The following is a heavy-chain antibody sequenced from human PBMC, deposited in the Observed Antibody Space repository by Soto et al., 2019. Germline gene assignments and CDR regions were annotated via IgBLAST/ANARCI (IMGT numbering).Heavy chain of an antibody. J-gene: IGHJ5*02. CDR1: GYTFTSYG. V-gene: IGHV1-18*04. D-gene: IGHD2-21*02. CDR2: ISAYNGNT. CDR3: ARGRGPYCGGDCYPNWFDP. Sequence: GASVKVSCKASGYTFTSYGISWVRQAPGQGLEWMGRISAYNGNTNYAQKLQGRVTMTTDTSTSTAYMELRSLRSDDTAVYYCARGRGPYCGGDCYPNWFDPWGQGTLVTVSS.